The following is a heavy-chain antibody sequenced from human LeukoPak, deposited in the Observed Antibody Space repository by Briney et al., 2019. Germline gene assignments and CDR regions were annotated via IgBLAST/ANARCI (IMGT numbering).Heavy chain of an antibody. CDR1: RFTFSTYD. D-gene: IGHD1-26*01. CDR2: ISAGGGST. Sequence: GGSLRLSCAACRFTFSTYDMTGVRQAPGKGREGGSAISAGGGSTYCADSVKSRFTISTDNSKNTLYLQMSSLRAEDTAVYYCAQGSRGSGTYYFDYWGQGTLVTVSS. V-gene: IGHV3-23*01. CDR3: AQGSRGSGTYYFDY. J-gene: IGHJ4*02.